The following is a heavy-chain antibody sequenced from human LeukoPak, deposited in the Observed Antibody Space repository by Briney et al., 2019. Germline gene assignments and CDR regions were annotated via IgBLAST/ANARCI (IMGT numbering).Heavy chain of an antibody. CDR2: MSPNSGYT. Sequence: ASVKVSCKASGYTFTSYDFNWVRQATGQRPDWMGWMSPNSGYTGYAQKFQDRVTMTRNTPISTAYMELSSLRSDDTAVYYCARDDGWLIRFDYWGQGTLVTVSS. CDR3: ARDDGWLIRFDY. V-gene: IGHV1-8*01. CDR1: GYTFTSYD. J-gene: IGHJ4*02. D-gene: IGHD3-10*01.